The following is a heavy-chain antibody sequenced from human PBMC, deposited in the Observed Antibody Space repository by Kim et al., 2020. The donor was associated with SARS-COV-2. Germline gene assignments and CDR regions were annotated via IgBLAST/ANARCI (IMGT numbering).Heavy chain of an antibody. D-gene: IGHD3-22*01. CDR3: ARLRGSDHYNMIVVAFDI. V-gene: IGHV3-11*06. Sequence: KGRFTISRDNAKNSLYLQMNSLRAEDTAVYYCARLRGSDHYNMIVVAFDIWGQGTMVTVSS. J-gene: IGHJ3*02.